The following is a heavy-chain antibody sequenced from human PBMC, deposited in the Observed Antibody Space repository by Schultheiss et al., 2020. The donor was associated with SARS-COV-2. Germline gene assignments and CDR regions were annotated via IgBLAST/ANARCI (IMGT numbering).Heavy chain of an antibody. D-gene: IGHD2-2*01. V-gene: IGHV1-8*02. J-gene: IGHJ6*02. CDR1: GYTFTGYS. CDR3: ATLRGSTVVVPGELFPWGRYGLDV. CDR2: MNPNSGNT. Sequence: ASVKVSCKASGYTFTGYSVHWVRQAPGQGLEWMGWMNPNSGNTGYAQKFQGRVTMTRNTSISTAYMELSSLRSEDTAVYYCATLRGSTVVVPGELFPWGRYGLDVWGQGTTVTVSS.